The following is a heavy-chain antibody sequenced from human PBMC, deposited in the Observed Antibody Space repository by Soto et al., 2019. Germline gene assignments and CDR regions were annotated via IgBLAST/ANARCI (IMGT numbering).Heavy chain of an antibody. V-gene: IGHV1-69*02. CDR2: IIPILGIA. CDR3: ARVSDTAMANDY. D-gene: IGHD5-18*01. CDR1: GGTFSSYT. Sequence: QVQLVQSGAEVKKPGSPVKVSCKASGGTFSSYTISWVRQAPGQGLEWMGRIIPILGIANYAQKFQGRVTITADKSTSTAYMELSSLRSEDTAVYYCARVSDTAMANDYWGQGTLVTVSS. J-gene: IGHJ4*02.